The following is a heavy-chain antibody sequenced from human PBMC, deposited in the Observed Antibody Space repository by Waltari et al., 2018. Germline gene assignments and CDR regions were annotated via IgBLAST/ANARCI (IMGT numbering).Heavy chain of an antibody. D-gene: IGHD2-2*01. Sequence: QVHLQESGPGLVTPSGTLSLTCAVPGGSLRTSNWWPWVRQPPGKGLGWSGEIFHGGNTNYNPSLKSRVTISLDKSKNQFSLRLSSVTAADTAVYYCARLGYCGSTRCGGFDYWGQGTLVTVSS. V-gene: IGHV4-4*02. CDR1: GGSLRTSNW. J-gene: IGHJ4*02. CDR3: ARLGYCGSTRCGGFDY. CDR2: IFHGGNT.